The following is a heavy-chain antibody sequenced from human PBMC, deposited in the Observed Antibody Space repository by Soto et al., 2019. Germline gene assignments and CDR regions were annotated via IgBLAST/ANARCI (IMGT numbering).Heavy chain of an antibody. V-gene: IGHV4-39*01. CDR1: GGSISSSRYY. CDR3: ARPPTASLDAFDI. CDR2: IFYSEST. J-gene: IGHJ3*02. Sequence: PSETLSLTXTVSGGSISSSRYYWGWIRQPPGKGLEWIGSIFYSESTYHNPSLKSRVTISVDTSKNQFSLKLSSVTAADTAVYYCARPPTASLDAFDIWGQGTMVTVSS.